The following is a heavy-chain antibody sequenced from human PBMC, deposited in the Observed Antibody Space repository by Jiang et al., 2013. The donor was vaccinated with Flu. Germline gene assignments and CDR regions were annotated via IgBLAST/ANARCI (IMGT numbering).Heavy chain of an antibody. Sequence: EVKKPGSSVKVSCKASGGTFSSYAISWVRQAPGQGLEWMGGIIPIFGTANYAQKFQGRVTITADESTSTAYMELSSLRSEDTAVYYCASKEYGYYDSSFDYWGQGTLVTVSS. D-gene: IGHD3-22*01. CDR1: GGTFSSYA. V-gene: IGHV1-69*01. CDR3: ASKEYGYYDSSFDY. J-gene: IGHJ4*02. CDR2: IIPIFGTA.